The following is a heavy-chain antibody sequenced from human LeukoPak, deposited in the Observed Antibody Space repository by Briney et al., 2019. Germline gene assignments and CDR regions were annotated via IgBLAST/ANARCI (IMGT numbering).Heavy chain of an antibody. D-gene: IGHD3-3*01. J-gene: IGHJ5*02. CDR1: GFTFSSYA. Sequence: GGSLRLSCAASGFTFSSYAMSWVRQAPGKGLEWVSAISGSGGSTYYADSVKGRFTITRDNSKNTLYLQMNSLRAEDTAVYYCAKDRYDFWSGHLSWGQGTLVTVSS. CDR2: ISGSGGST. V-gene: IGHV3-23*01. CDR3: AKDRYDFWSGHLS.